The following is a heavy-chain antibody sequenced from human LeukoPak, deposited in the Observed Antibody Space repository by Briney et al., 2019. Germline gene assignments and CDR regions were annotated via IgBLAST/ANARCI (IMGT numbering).Heavy chain of an antibody. Sequence: GGSLRLSCAASGFTFSSYAMSWVRQAPGKGLEWVSAISGSGDSTYYGDSVKGRFTISRDNFKSTLYLQMNSLRAEDTAVYYCAKTRPLDSSSWSHGDYWGQGTLVTVSS. J-gene: IGHJ4*02. CDR2: ISGSGDST. CDR3: AKTRPLDSSSWSHGDY. CDR1: GFTFSSYA. D-gene: IGHD6-13*01. V-gene: IGHV3-23*01.